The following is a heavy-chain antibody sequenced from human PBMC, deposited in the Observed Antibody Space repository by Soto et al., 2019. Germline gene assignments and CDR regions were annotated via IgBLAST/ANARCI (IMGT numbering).Heavy chain of an antibody. J-gene: IGHJ4*02. Sequence: PGESLKISCAASGFTFSSYGMHWVRQAPGKGLEWVAVISYDGSNKYYADSVKGRFTISRDNSKNTLYLQMNSLRAEDTAVYYCAKSQYSSSWYLNYWGQGTLVTVSS. D-gene: IGHD6-13*01. CDR3: AKSQYSSSWYLNY. CDR2: ISYDGSNK. CDR1: GFTFSSYG. V-gene: IGHV3-30*18.